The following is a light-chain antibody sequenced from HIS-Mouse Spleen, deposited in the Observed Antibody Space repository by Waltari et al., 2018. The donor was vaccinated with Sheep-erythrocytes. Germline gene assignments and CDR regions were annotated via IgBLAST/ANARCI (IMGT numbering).Light chain of an antibody. CDR1: QGIRND. CDR3: QQYDNLPPLT. Sequence: AIQMTQSPSSLSASVGDRVTITCRASQGIRNDLGWYQQKPGKAPKLLIYAASSLQSGVPSRFSGSGSGTDFTFTISSLQPEDIATYYCQQYDNLPPLTFGGGTKVEIK. J-gene: IGKJ4*01. CDR2: AAS. V-gene: IGKV1-6*01.